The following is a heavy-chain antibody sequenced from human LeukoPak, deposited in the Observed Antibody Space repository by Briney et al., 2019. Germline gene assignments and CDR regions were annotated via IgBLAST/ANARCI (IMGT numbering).Heavy chain of an antibody. CDR3: AKEGRETYVGGDAFDL. CDR2: FSGRGCGT. D-gene: IGHD3-10*01. CDR1: GFTFSDYA. J-gene: IGHJ3*01. Sequence: GGSLRLSCTAGGFTFSDYAVRWVRQTPGEGLEWVSGFSGRGCGTFYADAVKGRFTISRANSKDTLFLQMNSLRVEDTAVYYCAKEGRETYVGGDAFDLWGHGTMVTVS. V-gene: IGHV3-23*01.